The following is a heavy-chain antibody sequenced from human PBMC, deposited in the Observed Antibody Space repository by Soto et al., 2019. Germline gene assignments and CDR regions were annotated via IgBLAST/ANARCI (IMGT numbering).Heavy chain of an antibody. CDR1: GYSFTSYW. Sequence: GESLKISCEASGYSFTSYWIGWVRQMPGKGLEWMGIIYPGDSDTRYSPSFQGQVAMSVDKPISTAYLQWNSLKASDTAMYYCARHGERLIVPAYWGQGTLVTVSS. J-gene: IGHJ4*02. V-gene: IGHV5-51*01. D-gene: IGHD6-25*01. CDR2: IYPGDSDT. CDR3: ARHGERLIVPAY.